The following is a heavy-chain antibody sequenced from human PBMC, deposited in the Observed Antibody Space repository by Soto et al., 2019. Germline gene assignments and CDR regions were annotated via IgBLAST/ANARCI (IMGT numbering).Heavy chain of an antibody. CDR1: GFTFDDYA. J-gene: IGHJ6*02. D-gene: IGHD3-22*01. Sequence: PGRSLRLTCAASGFTFDDYAMHWVRQRPGRGLEWISGITWNRDEIGYQDSVKARFNISRDNSKEYLYLQMYCLRPDDTALYYCSVSMGFDSIGYTGYYYGLDVRGQGTTVSVSS. V-gene: IGHV3-9*01. CDR2: ITWNRDEI. CDR3: SVSMGFDSIGYTGYYYGLDV.